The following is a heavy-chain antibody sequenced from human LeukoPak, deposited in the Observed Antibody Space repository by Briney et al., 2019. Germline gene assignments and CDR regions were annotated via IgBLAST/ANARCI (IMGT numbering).Heavy chain of an antibody. CDR1: GVTFSSYG. CDR3: AKDYVVATSTHIV. J-gene: IGHJ4*02. Sequence: GRSLRLSCSASGVTFSSYGMHWVRQAPGKGLEWVAVISYDGSNKYYADSVKGRFTISRDNSKNTLYLQMNSLRAEDTAVYYCAKDYVVATSTHIVWGQGTLVTVSS. V-gene: IGHV3-30*18. D-gene: IGHD5-12*01. CDR2: ISYDGSNK.